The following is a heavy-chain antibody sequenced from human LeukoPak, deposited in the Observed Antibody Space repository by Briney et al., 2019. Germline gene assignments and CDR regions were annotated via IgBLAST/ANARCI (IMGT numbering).Heavy chain of an antibody. CDR3: TTEGARIGRAFDI. CDR1: GFTFSNAW. Sequence: GGSLRLSCAASGFTFSNAWMSWVRQAPGKGLEWVGRIKSKTDGGTTDYAAPVKGRFTISRDDSKNTLYLQMNSLKTEDTAVYYCTTEGARIGRAFDIWGQGTMVTVSS. D-gene: IGHD1-26*01. CDR2: IKSKTDGGTT. V-gene: IGHV3-15*01. J-gene: IGHJ3*02.